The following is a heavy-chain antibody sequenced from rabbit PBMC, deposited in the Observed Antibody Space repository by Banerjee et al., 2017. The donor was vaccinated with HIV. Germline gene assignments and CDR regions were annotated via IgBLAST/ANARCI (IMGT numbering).Heavy chain of an antibody. J-gene: IGHJ4*01. CDR3: ARGNAVTGWNFGL. V-gene: IGHV1S45*01. CDR2: IYTSSGST. D-gene: IGHD7-1*01. Sequence: QEQLVESGGGLVQPEGSLTLTCKASGSDISSNAMCWVRQAPGKGLEWIACIYTSSGSTYYATWAKGRFTISGTSSTTVTLQMTSLTAADTATYFCARGNAVTGWNFGLWGPGTLVTVS. CDR1: GSDISSNA.